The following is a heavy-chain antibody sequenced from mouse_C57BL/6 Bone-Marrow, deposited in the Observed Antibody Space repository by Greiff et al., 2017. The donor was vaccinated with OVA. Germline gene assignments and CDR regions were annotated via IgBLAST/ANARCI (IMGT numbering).Heavy chain of an antibody. D-gene: IGHD2-4*01. V-gene: IGHV1-69*01. CDR3: ARGNYDLYWYFDV. J-gene: IGHJ1*03. CDR1: GYTFTSYW. Sequence: QVQLKQPGAELVMPGASVKLSCKASGYTFTSYWMHWVKQRPGQGLEWIGEIDPSDSYTHYNQKFKGKSTLTVDKSSSTAYMQLSSLTSEDSAVYYCARGNYDLYWYFDVWGTGTTVTVSS. CDR2: IDPSDSYT.